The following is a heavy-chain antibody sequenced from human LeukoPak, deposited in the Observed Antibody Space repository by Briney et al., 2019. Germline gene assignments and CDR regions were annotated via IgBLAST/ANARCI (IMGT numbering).Heavy chain of an antibody. Sequence: GGSLRLSCAASGFTFSSYSMNWVRQAPGKGLEWVSSISSRSSYIYYADSMKGRFTISRDNAKNSLYLQMDSLRAEDTAVYYCARAGAVAGPPDYWGQGALVTVSS. D-gene: IGHD6-19*01. J-gene: IGHJ4*02. V-gene: IGHV3-21*01. CDR3: ARAGAVAGPPDY. CDR1: GFTFSSYS. CDR2: ISSRSSYI.